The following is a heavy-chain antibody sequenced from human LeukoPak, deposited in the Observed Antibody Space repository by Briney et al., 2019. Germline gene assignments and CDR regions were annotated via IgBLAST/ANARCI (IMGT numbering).Heavy chain of an antibody. CDR3: ARASGSYSGDFDY. D-gene: IGHD1-26*01. Sequence: SETLSLTCTVSAGSISSGGYYWSWIRQHPGKGLEWIGYIYYSGSTYYNPSLKSRVTISVDTSKNQFSLKLSSVTAADTAVYYCARASGSYSGDFDYWGQGTLVTVSS. V-gene: IGHV4-31*03. CDR1: AGSISSGGYY. J-gene: IGHJ4*02. CDR2: IYYSGST.